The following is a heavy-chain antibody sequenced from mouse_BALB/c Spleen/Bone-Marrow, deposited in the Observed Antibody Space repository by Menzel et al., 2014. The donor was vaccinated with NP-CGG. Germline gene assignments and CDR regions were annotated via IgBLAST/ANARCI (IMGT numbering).Heavy chain of an antibody. CDR2: IDPANGNI. CDR1: GFNIKDTY. Sequence: VQLKQSGAELVKPGASVKLSCTASGFNIKDTYMHWVEQRPEQGLEWIGRIDPANGNIKYDPKFQGEATITADTSSNTAYLQLSSLTSEDTAVYYGSSYAMDYWGQGTSVTVSS. J-gene: IGHJ4*01. CDR3: SSYAMDY. V-gene: IGHV14-3*02.